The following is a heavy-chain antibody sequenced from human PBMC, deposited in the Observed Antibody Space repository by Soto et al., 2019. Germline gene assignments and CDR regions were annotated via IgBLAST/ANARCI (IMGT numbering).Heavy chain of an antibody. CDR3: ARDRHSNSSGYLDY. CDR1: GFTFSSYG. CDR2: IWYDGSNK. J-gene: IGHJ4*02. Sequence: QVQLVESGGGVVQPGRSLRLSCAASGFTFSSYGMHWVRQAPGKGLEWVAVIWYDGSNKNYADAVKGRFTISRDNSKNTLYLQMNSLRAEDKAVYYCARDRHSNSSGYLDYWGQGTLVTVSS. V-gene: IGHV3-33*01. D-gene: IGHD6-6*01.